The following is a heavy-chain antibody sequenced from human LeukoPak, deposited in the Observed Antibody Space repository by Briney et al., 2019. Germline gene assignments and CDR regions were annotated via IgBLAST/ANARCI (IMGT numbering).Heavy chain of an antibody. D-gene: IGHD3-3*01. J-gene: IGHJ6*03. CDR2: IKQDGTEK. CDR3: ARGGGLMSFGVVVFGTFYYMDV. CDR1: GFTFNSYW. Sequence: GGSLRLSCAASGFTFNSYWMTWVRQAPGKGLEWVAHIKQDGTEKYYVDSVKGRFTISRDNAKDSVFLEMNSLRGEDTAVYYCARGGGLMSFGVVVFGTFYYMDVWGKGTTVTVSS. V-gene: IGHV3-7*01.